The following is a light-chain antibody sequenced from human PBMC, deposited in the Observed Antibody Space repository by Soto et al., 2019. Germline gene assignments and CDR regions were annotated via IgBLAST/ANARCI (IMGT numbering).Light chain of an antibody. Sequence: EIVMTQSPATLSVSPGERATLSCRASQSVSSHLAWYQQKAGQAPRLLICGASTRATGIPARFTGNGSGTESSLTLSSLQSEDFAIYYCQQFNDWPLTFGGGTKVEIK. V-gene: IGKV3-15*01. CDR1: QSVSSH. J-gene: IGKJ4*01. CDR3: QQFNDWPLT. CDR2: GAS.